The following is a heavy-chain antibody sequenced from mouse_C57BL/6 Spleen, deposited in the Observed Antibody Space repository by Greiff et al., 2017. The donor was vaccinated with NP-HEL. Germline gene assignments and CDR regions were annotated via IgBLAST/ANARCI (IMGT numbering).Heavy chain of an antibody. J-gene: IGHJ2*01. Sequence: VQLQQSGAELARPGASVKLSCKASGYTFTSYGISWVKQRTGQGLEWIGEIYPRSGTTYYTEKFKGKATLTADKSSSTAYMELRSLTSEDSAVYFCARRGITTVVAPLFDYWGQGTTLTVSS. CDR1: GYTFTSYG. CDR2: IYPRSGTT. V-gene: IGHV1-81*01. CDR3: ARRGITTVVAPLFDY. D-gene: IGHD1-1*01.